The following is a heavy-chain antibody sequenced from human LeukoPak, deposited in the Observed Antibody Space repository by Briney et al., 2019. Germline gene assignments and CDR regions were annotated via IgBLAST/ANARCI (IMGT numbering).Heavy chain of an antibody. Sequence: SETLSLTCTVSGVSISSHYWSWIRQPPGKGLEWIGYIHYSGSSNYNPSLKSRVTISLDTSKNQFSLKLSSVTAADTAVYYCARGAAATYWGQGTLVTVSS. CDR1: GVSISSHY. J-gene: IGHJ4*02. CDR2: IHYSGSS. D-gene: IGHD6-13*01. V-gene: IGHV4-59*11. CDR3: ARGAAATY.